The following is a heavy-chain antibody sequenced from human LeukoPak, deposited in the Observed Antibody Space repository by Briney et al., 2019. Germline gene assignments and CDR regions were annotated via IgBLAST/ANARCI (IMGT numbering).Heavy chain of an antibody. J-gene: IGHJ4*02. Sequence: GGSLRLSCAASGFTFSSYWMSWVRQAPGKGLEWVANIKQDGSEKYYVDSVKGRFTISRDNAKNSLYLQMNSLRAEDTAVYYCARYLDYDILTGYHSYFDYWGQGTLVTVSS. D-gene: IGHD3-9*01. CDR1: GFTFSSYW. CDR2: IKQDGSEK. CDR3: ARYLDYDILTGYHSYFDY. V-gene: IGHV3-7*01.